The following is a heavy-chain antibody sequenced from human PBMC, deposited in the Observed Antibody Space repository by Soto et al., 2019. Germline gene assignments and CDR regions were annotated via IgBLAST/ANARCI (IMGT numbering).Heavy chain of an antibody. D-gene: IGHD6-13*01. CDR2: MYYSGTS. CDR1: GGSISDDTYY. V-gene: IGHV4-39*07. J-gene: IGHJ4*02. CDR3: ARGGIAAAGKPGVVDY. Sequence: SETLSLTCTVSGGSISDDTYYWGWIRQPPGKGLEWIGSMYYSGTSSYNPSLKSRVTISVDKSKNQFSLKLSSVTAADTAVYYCARGGIAAAGKPGVVDYWGQGTLVTVSS.